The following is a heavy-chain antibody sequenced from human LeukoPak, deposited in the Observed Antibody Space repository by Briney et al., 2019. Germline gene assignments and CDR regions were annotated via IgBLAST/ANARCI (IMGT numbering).Heavy chain of an antibody. Sequence: GGSLRLSCAASGFTVSSSYMSWVRQAPGKGLEWVSAISGSGGSTYYADSVKGRFTISRDNSKNTLYLQMNSLRAEDTAVYYCAKDVALIQLWLNPLLDYWGQGTLVTVSS. J-gene: IGHJ4*02. CDR1: GFTVSSSY. CDR3: AKDVALIQLWLNPLLDY. D-gene: IGHD5-18*01. CDR2: ISGSGGST. V-gene: IGHV3-23*01.